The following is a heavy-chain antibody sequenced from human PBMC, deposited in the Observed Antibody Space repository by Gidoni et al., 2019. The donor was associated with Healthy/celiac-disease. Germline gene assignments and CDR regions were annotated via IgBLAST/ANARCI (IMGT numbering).Heavy chain of an antibody. CDR3: GRGEGWEHKTRLFY. D-gene: IGHD1-26*01. V-gene: IGHV4-4*02. CDR1: GGSISSSNW. Sequence: QVQLQESGPGLVKPSGTLSLTCAVSGGSISSSNWWSWVRQPPGKGLEWIGEIYHSGSTNYNPSLRSRVTISVDKSKNQFSLKLSSVTAADTAVYYWGRGEGWEHKTRLFYWGQGTLVTVSS. J-gene: IGHJ4*02. CDR2: IYHSGST.